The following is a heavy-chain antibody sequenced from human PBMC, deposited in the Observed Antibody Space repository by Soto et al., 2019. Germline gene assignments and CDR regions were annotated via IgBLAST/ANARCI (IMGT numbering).Heavy chain of an antibody. J-gene: IGHJ4*02. CDR2: INPSGGST. V-gene: IGHV1-46*01. CDR3: AREGVGINGTTVFLGY. Sequence: ASVKVSCKASGYTFTSYYMHWVRQAPGQGLEWMGIINPSGGSTSYAQKFQGRVTMTRDTSTSTVYMELSSLRSEDTAVYYCAREGVGINGTTVFLGYWGQGTLVTVSS. CDR1: GYTFTSYY. D-gene: IGHD1-20*01.